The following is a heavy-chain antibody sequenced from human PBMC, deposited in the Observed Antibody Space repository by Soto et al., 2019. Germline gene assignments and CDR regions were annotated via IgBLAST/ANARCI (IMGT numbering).Heavy chain of an antibody. V-gene: IGHV1-69*13. Sequence: SVKVSCKASGGTFSSYAISWVRQAPGQGLEWMGGIIPIFGTANYAQKFQGRVTITADESTSTAYMELSSLRSEDTAVYYCASTMVRGAVHFDYWGQGTLVTVSS. J-gene: IGHJ4*02. CDR2: IIPIFGTA. CDR1: GGTFSSYA. CDR3: ASTMVRGAVHFDY. D-gene: IGHD3-10*01.